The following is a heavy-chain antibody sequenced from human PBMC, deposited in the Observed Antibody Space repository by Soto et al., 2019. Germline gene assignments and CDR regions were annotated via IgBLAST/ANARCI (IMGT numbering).Heavy chain of an antibody. CDR1: GFSFSDYG. CDR2: ISHYETKK. J-gene: IGHJ4*02. V-gene: IGHV3-30*18. CDR3: AKDWVGGSNRYQLDK. D-gene: IGHD1-26*01. Sequence: GGSLRLSCATSGFSFSDYGMHWVRQAPGKGLEWVAVISHYETKKYFEDSVEGRFTISRDNSKNTVYLQLNSLRPEDTAVYYCAKDWVGGSNRYQLDKWGQGTLVTVSS.